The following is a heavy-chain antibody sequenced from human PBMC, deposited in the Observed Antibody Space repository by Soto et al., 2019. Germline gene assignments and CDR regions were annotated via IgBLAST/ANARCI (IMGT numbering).Heavy chain of an antibody. CDR2: INTYNGNT. V-gene: IGHV1-18*01. CDR3: AMVDVYVTPSPQDV. J-gene: IGHJ6*02. Sequence: QVQLVQSGAEVKNPGASVKVSCKASGYTFTRYGIGWARQAPGQGLEWMGWINTYNGNTNYAQNVQGRVTLTTDTSTSTAYMGRRSLRSNDTAIYYCAMVDVYVTPSPQDVLGQGPTVIVSS. D-gene: IGHD3-16*01. CDR1: GYTFTRYG.